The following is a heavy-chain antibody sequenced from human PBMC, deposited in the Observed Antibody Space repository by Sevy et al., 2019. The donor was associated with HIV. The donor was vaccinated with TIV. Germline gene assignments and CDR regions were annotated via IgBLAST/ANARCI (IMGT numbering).Heavy chain of an antibody. CDR2: ISYDGSSK. V-gene: IGHV3-30*18. J-gene: IGHJ3*02. D-gene: IGHD3-3*01. CDR1: GFNFSSYG. CDR3: AKESGSYYDFWSGHDAFDI. Sequence: GGSLRLSCAASGFNFSSYGMHWVRQAPGKGLEWVAVISYDGSSKYYAESVKSRFTISRDNSKNTLYLQISSLRAEDTAVYDCAKESGSYYDFWSGHDAFDIWGQGTMVTVSS.